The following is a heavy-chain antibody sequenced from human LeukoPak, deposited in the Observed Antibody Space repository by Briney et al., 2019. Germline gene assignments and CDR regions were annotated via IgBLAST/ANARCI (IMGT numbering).Heavy chain of an antibody. J-gene: IGHJ4*02. CDR1: GFTFGSYV. CDR2: LSARGVST. V-gene: IGHV3-23*01. CDR3: AKVSFFGVGKQSHFCDN. D-gene: IGHD3-3*01. Sequence: GRSLRPSCAASGFTFGSYVMSWVRQAQGKGLEWVSGLSARGVSTSYPNSVKVRFSIPRDNSDNTLYLHMNRLRADDTAIYYGAKVSFFGVGKQSHFCDNGGQRTRVTVPS.